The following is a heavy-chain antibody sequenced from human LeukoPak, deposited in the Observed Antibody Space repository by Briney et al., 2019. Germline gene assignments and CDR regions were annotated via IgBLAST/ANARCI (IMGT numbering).Heavy chain of an antibody. Sequence: GASVKVSCKASGYTFTGYYMHWVRQAPGQGLEWMGWTNPNSGGTNYAQKFQGRVTMTRDTSISTAYMELSRLRSDDTAVYYCASSSGWAHDAFDIWGQGTMVTVSS. D-gene: IGHD6-19*01. V-gene: IGHV1-2*02. CDR1: GYTFTGYY. J-gene: IGHJ3*02. CDR3: ASSSGWAHDAFDI. CDR2: TNPNSGGT.